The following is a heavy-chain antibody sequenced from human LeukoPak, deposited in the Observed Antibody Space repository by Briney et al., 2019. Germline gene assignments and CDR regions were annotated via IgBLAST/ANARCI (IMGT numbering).Heavy chain of an antibody. CDR2: ISYSGNT. V-gene: IGHV4-39*01. CDR1: GGSISSSGYY. Sequence: SETLSLTCSVSGGSISSSGYYWGWMRQPRGKGLEWIGSISYSGNTYYNPSLRSRVTISVDTSKNQFSLKLASVTAADTAVYYCAAYYHDTSGYFGCGQGTLVTVSS. D-gene: IGHD3-22*01. J-gene: IGHJ4*02. CDR3: AAYYHDTSGYFG.